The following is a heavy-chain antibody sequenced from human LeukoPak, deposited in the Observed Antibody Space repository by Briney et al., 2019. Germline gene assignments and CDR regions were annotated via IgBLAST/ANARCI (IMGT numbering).Heavy chain of an antibody. J-gene: IGHJ4*02. Sequence: SETLSLTCTVSGGSITIYYWSWIRQPAGKGLEWIGRIYTSGSTNYNPSLKSRVTMSVDTSKNQFSLKLSSVTAADTAVYYCARGRGSGSSFDYWGQGTLVTVSS. CDR1: GGSITIYY. CDR3: ARGRGSGSSFDY. V-gene: IGHV4-4*07. D-gene: IGHD3-10*01. CDR2: IYTSGST.